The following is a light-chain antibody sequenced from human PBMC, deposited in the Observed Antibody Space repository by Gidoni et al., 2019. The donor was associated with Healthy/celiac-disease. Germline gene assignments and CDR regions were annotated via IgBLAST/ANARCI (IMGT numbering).Light chain of an antibody. V-gene: IGLV2-14*01. CDR2: EVS. Sequence: QSALTQPASVSGSPGPSITISCTGTSSDVGGYNYVSWYQQPPGKAPKLMIYEVSNRPSGVSNRFSGSKSGNTASLTISGLQAEDEADYYCSSYTSRSTWVFGGGTKLTVL. CDR1: SSDVGGYNY. CDR3: SSYTSRSTWV. J-gene: IGLJ3*02.